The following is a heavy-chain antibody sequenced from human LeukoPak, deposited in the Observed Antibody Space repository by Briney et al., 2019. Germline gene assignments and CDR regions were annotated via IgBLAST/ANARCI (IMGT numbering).Heavy chain of an antibody. Sequence: GRSLRLSCAASGFMFSDYGMHWVRQAPGEGLEWVAVIWYDGSKTYYVDSVKGRFTISRDNSKNTLYLQMNSLRAEDTAVYYCAREDGFGDFDCWGQGTLVTVSS. D-gene: IGHD3-10*01. CDR3: AREDGFGDFDC. V-gene: IGHV3-33*01. J-gene: IGHJ4*02. CDR1: GFMFSDYG. CDR2: IWYDGSKT.